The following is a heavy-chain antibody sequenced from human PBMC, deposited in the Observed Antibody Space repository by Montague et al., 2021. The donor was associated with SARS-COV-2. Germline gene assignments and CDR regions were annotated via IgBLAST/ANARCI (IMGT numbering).Heavy chain of an antibody. V-gene: IGHV4-39*01. D-gene: IGHD3-9*01. J-gene: IGHJ5*02. CDR1: GGSISSSSYS. Sequence: SETLSLTCTVSGGSISSSSYSWGWIRQPPGKGLEWIGSIYYSGSTYYNPSLKSRVTISVDTSKNQFSLKLSSVTAADTAVYYCARSPTYYHILTGYFNGPNWFDPWGQGTLVTVSS. CDR3: ARSPTYYHILTGYFNGPNWFDP. CDR2: IYYSGST.